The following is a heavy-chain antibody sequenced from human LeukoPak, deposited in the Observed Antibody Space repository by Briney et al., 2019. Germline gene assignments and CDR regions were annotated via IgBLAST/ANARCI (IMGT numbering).Heavy chain of an antibody. Sequence: SETLSLTCAVYGGSFSGYYWSWIRRPPGKGLEWIGEINHSGSTNYNPSLKSRVTISVDTSKNQFSLKLSSVTAADTAVYYCARAKGSGSYFNRFDPWGQGTLVTVSS. CDR3: ARAKGSGSYFNRFDP. CDR2: INHSGST. CDR1: GGSFSGYY. J-gene: IGHJ5*02. D-gene: IGHD3-10*01. V-gene: IGHV4-34*01.